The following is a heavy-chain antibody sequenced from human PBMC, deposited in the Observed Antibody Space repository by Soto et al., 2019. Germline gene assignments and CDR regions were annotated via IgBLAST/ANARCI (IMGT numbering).Heavy chain of an antibody. CDR3: ARLIGNSWLDS. D-gene: IGHD1-26*01. CDR1: GGSVSSYY. V-gene: IGHV4-59*08. CDR2: IYYSGST. J-gene: IGHJ5*01. Sequence: TSETLSLTCTVSGGSVSSYYWSWVRQPPGKGLEWIGYIYYSGSTNYNPSLKSRVTISVDTSKNLFSLRLSSVTAADTAVYYCARLIGNSWLDSWGQGTLVTVSS.